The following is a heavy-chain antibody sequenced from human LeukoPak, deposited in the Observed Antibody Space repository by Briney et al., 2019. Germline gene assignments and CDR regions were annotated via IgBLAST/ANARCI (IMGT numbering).Heavy chain of an antibody. D-gene: IGHD6-19*01. CDR2: ISGGGGTT. CDR3: AKDHNSGWYRLGDY. J-gene: IGHJ4*02. V-gene: IGHV3-23*01. CDR1: EFTFSSYA. Sequence: GSLRLSCAASEFTFSSYAMSWVRQAPGKGLEWVSSISGGGGTTYYADSVKGRFAISRDNSKDTLYLQMNSLRAEDTAVYYCAKDHNSGWYRLGDYWGQGTLVTVSS.